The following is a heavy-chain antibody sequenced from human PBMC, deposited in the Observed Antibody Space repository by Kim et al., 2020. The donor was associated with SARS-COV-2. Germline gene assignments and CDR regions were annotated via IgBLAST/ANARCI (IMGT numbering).Heavy chain of an antibody. CDR2: IYYSGST. CDR1: GGSISSSSYY. V-gene: IGHV4-39*07. CDR3: ARVEIVGATKIDY. D-gene: IGHD1-26*01. J-gene: IGHJ4*02. Sequence: SETLSLTCTVSGGSISSSSYYWGWIRQPPGKGLEWIGSIYYSGSTYYNPSLKSRVTISVDTSKNQFSLKLSSVTAADTAVYYCARVEIVGATKIDYWGQGTLVTVSS.